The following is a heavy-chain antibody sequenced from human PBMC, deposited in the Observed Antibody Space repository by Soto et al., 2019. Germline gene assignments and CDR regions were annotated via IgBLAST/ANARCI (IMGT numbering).Heavy chain of an antibody. V-gene: IGHV4-31*11. J-gene: IGHJ3*02. CDR2: FYHSGST. Sequence: PSETLSLTCAVSGGSLRGATYYWSWIRQHPGKGLEWIGYFYHSGSTYYKPSLRSRVTISLDTSKNQFSLNLRSVTDADTAIYYCAREETGNDALDIWGQGTLVTVSS. CDR1: GGSLRGATYY. D-gene: IGHD1-1*01. CDR3: AREETGNDALDI.